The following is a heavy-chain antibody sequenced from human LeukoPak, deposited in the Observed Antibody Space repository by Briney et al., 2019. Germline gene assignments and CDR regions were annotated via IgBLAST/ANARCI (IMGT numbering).Heavy chain of an antibody. V-gene: IGHV3-11*04. CDR2: ISSSGSTI. CDR1: GFTFSDYY. D-gene: IGHD1-26*01. CDR3: ARVGGSYYPPYYYYYMDV. J-gene: IGHJ6*03. Sequence: GGSLRLSCAASGFTFSDYYMSWIRQAPGKGLEWVSYISSSGSTIYYADSVKGRFTISRDNAKNSLYLQMNSLRAEDTAIYYCARVGGSYYPPYYYYYMDVWGKGTTVTISS.